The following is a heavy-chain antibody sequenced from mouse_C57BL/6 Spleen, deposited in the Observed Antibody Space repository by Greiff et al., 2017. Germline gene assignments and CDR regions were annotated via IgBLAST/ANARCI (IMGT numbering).Heavy chain of an antibody. CDR1: GYTFTDYN. D-gene: IGHD2-3*01. CDR3: ARDGDGYYSFAY. Sequence: VQLQQSGPELVKPGASVKMSCKASGYTFTDYNMHWVKQSHGKSLEWIGYINPNNGGTSYNQKFKGKATLTVNKSSSTAYMELRSLTSEDSAVYYCARDGDGYYSFAYWGQGTLVTVSA. J-gene: IGHJ3*01. CDR2: INPNNGGT. V-gene: IGHV1-22*01.